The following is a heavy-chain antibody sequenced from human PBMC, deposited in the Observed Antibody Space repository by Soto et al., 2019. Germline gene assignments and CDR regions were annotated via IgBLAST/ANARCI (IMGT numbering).Heavy chain of an antibody. J-gene: IGHJ4*02. CDR3: ARGLLWFGEPPSYFDY. V-gene: IGHV3-30-3*01. CDR2: ISYDGSNK. D-gene: IGHD3-10*01. Sequence: QVQLVESGGGVVQPGRSLRLSCAASGFTFSSYAMHWVRQAPGKGLEWVAVISYDGSNKYYADSVKGRFTISRDNSQNTLYLQMNSLRAEDTAVYYCARGLLWFGEPPSYFDYWGQGTLVTVSS. CDR1: GFTFSSYA.